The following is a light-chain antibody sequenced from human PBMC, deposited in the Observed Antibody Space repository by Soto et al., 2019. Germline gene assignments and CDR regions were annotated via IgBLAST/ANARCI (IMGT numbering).Light chain of an antibody. CDR2: DAS. V-gene: IGKV1-5*01. CDR3: QQFNNFPIT. Sequence: DIQMTRSLSTLSASVGDRVTITCRASQSISSWLAWYQQKPGKAPKLLIYDASSLESGVPSRFSGSGSGTDFTLTISSLQPEDFATYYCQQFNNFPITFGGGTKVDIK. CDR1: QSISSW. J-gene: IGKJ4*01.